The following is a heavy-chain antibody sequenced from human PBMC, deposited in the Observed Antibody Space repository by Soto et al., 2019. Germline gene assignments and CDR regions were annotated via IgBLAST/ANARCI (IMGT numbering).Heavy chain of an antibody. J-gene: IGHJ3*01. CDR1: GLTFTNYA. V-gene: IGHV3-23*01. D-gene: IGHD6-19*01. CDR3: VNEGRGWDSRVAFDF. CDR2: ISETGGNT. Sequence: GSLRLSCAASGLTFTNYAMHWVRQAPGKGLEWVSVISETGGNTYYADSVKGRFTTSRDNSRNTLYLQMNSPRGEDTAIYYCVNEGRGWDSRVAFDFWGRGTMVTVSS.